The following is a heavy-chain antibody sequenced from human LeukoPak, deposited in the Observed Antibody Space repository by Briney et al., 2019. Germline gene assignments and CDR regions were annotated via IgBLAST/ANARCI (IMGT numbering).Heavy chain of an antibody. CDR2: IYSGGST. Sequence: GGSLRLSCAASGFTFSDYYMSWVRQAPGKGLEWVSVIYSGGSTYYADSVKGRFTISRDNSKNTLYLQMNSLRAEDTAVYYCARVAGPFDYWGQGTLVTVSS. D-gene: IGHD3-10*01. CDR3: ARVAGPFDY. V-gene: IGHV3-53*01. J-gene: IGHJ4*02. CDR1: GFTFSDYY.